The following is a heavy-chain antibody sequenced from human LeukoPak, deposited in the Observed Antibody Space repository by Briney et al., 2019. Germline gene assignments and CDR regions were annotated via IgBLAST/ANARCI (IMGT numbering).Heavy chain of an antibody. CDR3: ATETENSNYDAFDI. CDR2: ISGGGTTI. Sequence: PGVSLRLSCAASGFTFSSYEMNWVRQAPGKGLEWVSYISGGGTTIFYADSVKGRFTISRDNAKNSLYLHMNSLSAEDTALYFCATETENSNYDAFDIWGQGTLVTVSS. D-gene: IGHD4-11*01. V-gene: IGHV3-48*03. J-gene: IGHJ3*02. CDR1: GFTFSSYE.